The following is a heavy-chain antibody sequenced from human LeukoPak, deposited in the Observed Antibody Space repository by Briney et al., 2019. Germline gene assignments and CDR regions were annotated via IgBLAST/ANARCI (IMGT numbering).Heavy chain of an antibody. V-gene: IGHV3-23*01. CDR3: AKIYGSGSEGDY. J-gene: IGHJ4*02. Sequence: GGSLRLSCAVSGFTFSSYAMSWVRQAPGKGLEWVSTISGGGFSTYYADSVKGRFTISRDNSKNTLYLQMNSLRAEDTAVYYCAKIYGSGSEGDYWGQGTLVTVSS. CDR1: GFTFSSYA. CDR2: ISGGGFST. D-gene: IGHD3-10*01.